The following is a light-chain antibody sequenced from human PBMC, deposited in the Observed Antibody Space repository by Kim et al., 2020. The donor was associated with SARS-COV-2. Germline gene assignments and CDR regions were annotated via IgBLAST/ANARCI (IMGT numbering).Light chain of an antibody. CDR2: NNH. CDR3: AAWDDSLSGPV. J-gene: IGLJ3*02. V-gene: IGLV1-47*01. Sequence: GQTVTISCSGSNSNIGFNNVYWYQPLPGTAPKLLIYNNHHRPSGVPDRFSGSKSGTSASLAISGLRFDDGTDYYCAAWDDSLSGPVFGGGTQLTVL. CDR1: NSNIGFNN.